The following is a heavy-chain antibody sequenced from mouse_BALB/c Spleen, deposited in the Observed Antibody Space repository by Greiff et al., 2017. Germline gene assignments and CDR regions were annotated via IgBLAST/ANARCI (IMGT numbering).Heavy chain of an antibody. V-gene: IGHV1-14*01. CDR3: AREDDYDDYAMDY. CDR2: INPYNDGT. J-gene: IGHJ4*01. CDR1: GYTFTSYV. D-gene: IGHD2-4*01. Sequence: VQLKESGPELVKPGASVKMSCKASGYTFTSYVMHWVKQKPGQGLEWIGYINPYNDGTKYNEKFKGKATLTSDKSSSTAYMELSSLTSEDSAVYYCAREDDYDDYAMDYWGQGTSVTVSS.